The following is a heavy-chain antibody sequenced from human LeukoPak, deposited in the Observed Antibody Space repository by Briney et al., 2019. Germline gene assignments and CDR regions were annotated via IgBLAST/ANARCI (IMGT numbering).Heavy chain of an antibody. V-gene: IGHV3-74*01. CDR1: GFTFSSYW. J-gene: IGHJ4*02. Sequence: GGSLRLSCAASGFTFSSYWVHWVRQAPGKGLVWVSRINSDGSSTSYADSVKGRFTISRDNAKNTLYLQMNSLRAEDTAVYYCARVAAVAGMIDYWGQGTLVTVSS. D-gene: IGHD6-19*01. CDR2: INSDGSST. CDR3: ARVAAVAGMIDY.